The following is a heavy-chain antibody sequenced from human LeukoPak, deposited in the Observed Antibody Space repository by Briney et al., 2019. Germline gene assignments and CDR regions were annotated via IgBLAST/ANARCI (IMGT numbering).Heavy chain of an antibody. CDR2: IKQDGSEK. J-gene: IGHJ3*02. Sequence: ETLSLTCAVYGGSFSDYYWSWVRQAPGKGLEWVANIKQDGSEKYYVDSVKGRLTISRDNAKNSLYLQMNSLRAEDTAVYYCARDDILTDAFDIWGQGTMVTVSS. CDR3: ARDDILTDAFDI. V-gene: IGHV3-7*01. D-gene: IGHD3-9*01. CDR1: GGSFSDYY.